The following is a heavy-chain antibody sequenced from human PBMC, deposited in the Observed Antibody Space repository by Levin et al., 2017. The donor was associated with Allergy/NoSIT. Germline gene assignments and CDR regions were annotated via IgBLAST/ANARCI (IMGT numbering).Heavy chain of an antibody. Sequence: ASVKVSCKASGYTFTSYVINWVRQATGQGLEWMGWMNPNSGNTGYAQKFQGRVTMTRNTSISTAYMELSSLRSEDTAVYYCARGMRGYYGMDVWGQGTTVTVSS. V-gene: IGHV1-8*01. CDR3: ARGMRGYYGMDV. J-gene: IGHJ6*02. CDR1: GYTFTSYV. D-gene: IGHD3-10*01. CDR2: MNPNSGNT.